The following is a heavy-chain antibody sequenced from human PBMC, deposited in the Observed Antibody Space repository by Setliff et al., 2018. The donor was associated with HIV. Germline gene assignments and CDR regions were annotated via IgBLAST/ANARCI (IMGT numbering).Heavy chain of an antibody. Sequence: GGSLRLSCATSEFTFSSYAMGWVRQAPERGLEWVSAITPRGSPHYADSVKGRFTISRDNAKNSLYLQMNSLRAEDTAVYYCARELPGPPGALDIWGHGTMVTVSS. CDR3: ARELPGPPGALDI. CDR2: ITPRGSP. CDR1: EFTFSSYA. V-gene: IGHV3-21*01. D-gene: IGHD7-27*01. J-gene: IGHJ3*02.